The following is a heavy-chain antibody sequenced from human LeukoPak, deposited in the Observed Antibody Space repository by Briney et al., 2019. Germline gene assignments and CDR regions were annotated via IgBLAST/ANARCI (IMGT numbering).Heavy chain of an antibody. D-gene: IGHD3-22*01. CDR1: GLTFSSYA. Sequence: SGGSLRLSCAASGLTFSSYAMHWVRQAPGKGLEWVAVISYDGSNKYYADSVKGRFTISRDNSKNTLYLQMNSLRAEDTAVYYCARGYDSSGYYYGFQHWGQGTLVTVSS. CDR2: ISYDGSNK. V-gene: IGHV3-30*04. CDR3: ARGYDSSGYYYGFQH. J-gene: IGHJ1*01.